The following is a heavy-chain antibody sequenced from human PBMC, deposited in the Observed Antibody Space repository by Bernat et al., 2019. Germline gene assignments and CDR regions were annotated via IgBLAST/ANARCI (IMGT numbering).Heavy chain of an antibody. J-gene: IGHJ3*02. Sequence: QVQLVESGGGVVQPGRSLRLSCAASGFTFSSYGMHWVRQAPGKGLEWVAVISYDGSNKYYADSVKGRFTISRDNSKNTLYLQMNSLRAEDTAVYYCAKDQGSRVVFRSDFDIWGQGTMVTVSS. V-gene: IGHV3-30*18. D-gene: IGHD3-3*01. CDR3: AKDQGSRVVFRSDFDI. CDR1: GFTFSSYG. CDR2: ISYDGSNK.